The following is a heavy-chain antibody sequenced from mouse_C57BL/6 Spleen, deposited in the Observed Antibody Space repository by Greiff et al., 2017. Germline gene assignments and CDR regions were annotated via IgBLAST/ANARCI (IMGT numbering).Heavy chain of an antibody. D-gene: IGHD2-12*01. CDR3: ARHYSNDACFDY. J-gene: IGHJ2*01. CDR2: ISSGSSTI. CDR1: GFTFSDYG. Sequence: EVQLVESGGGLVTPGGSLKLSCAASGFTFSDYGMHWVRQAPEQGLEWVAYISSGSSTIYYADTVKGRFTISRDNAKNTLFLQMNSPRSEDTAMYDCARHYSNDACFDYWGQGTTLTVSS. V-gene: IGHV5-17*01.